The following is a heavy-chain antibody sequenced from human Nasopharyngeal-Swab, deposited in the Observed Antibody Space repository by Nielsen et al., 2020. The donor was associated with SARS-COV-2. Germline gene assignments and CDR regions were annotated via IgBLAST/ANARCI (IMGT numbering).Heavy chain of an antibody. CDR2: INAGNGNT. D-gene: IGHD3-3*01. V-gene: IGHV1-3*01. J-gene: IGHJ6*02. Sequence: ASVKVSCKASGYTFTSYAMHWVRQAPGQRLEWMGWINAGNGNTKYSQKLQGRVTMTTDTSTSTAYMELRSLRSDDTAVYYCARDKRDQYDFWSGVYYYYGMDVWGQGTTVTVSS. CDR1: GYTFTSYA. CDR3: ARDKRDQYDFWSGVYYYYGMDV.